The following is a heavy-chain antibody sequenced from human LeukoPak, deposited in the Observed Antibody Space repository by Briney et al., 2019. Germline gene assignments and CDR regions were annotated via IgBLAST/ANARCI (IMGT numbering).Heavy chain of an antibody. J-gene: IGHJ4*02. V-gene: IGHV3-7*03. CDR1: GFNFSSSW. Sequence: PGGSLRLSCAASGFNFSSSWMTWLRQAPGQGLEWVANIKQDESEKNYLASVKGRFTISRDNAKNSLYLQMNSLRAEDTAVYYWARLERYYYGSGAHFDYWGQGTLVTVSS. CDR2: IKQDESEK. D-gene: IGHD3-10*01. CDR3: ARLERYYYGSGAHFDY.